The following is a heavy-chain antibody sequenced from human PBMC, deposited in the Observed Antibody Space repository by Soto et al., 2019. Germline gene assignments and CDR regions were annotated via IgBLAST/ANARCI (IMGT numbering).Heavy chain of an antibody. CDR1: GGSISSGGYY. CDR3: ARGVRYDSSGYFMPLFP. J-gene: IGHJ5*02. V-gene: IGHV4-31*03. Sequence: QVQLQESGPGLVKPSQTLSLTCTVSGGSISSGGYYWSWIRQHPGKGLEWIGYIYYSGSTYYNPSLKSRVTIAVDTSKNQFSLKLSSVTAADTAVYYCARGVRYDSSGYFMPLFPWGQGTLVTVSS. D-gene: IGHD3-22*01. CDR2: IYYSGST.